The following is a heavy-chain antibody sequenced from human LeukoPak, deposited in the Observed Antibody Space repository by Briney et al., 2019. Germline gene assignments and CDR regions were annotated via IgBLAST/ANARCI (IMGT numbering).Heavy chain of an antibody. CDR2: ISVSGGNT. Sequence: GGSLRLSCAASGFTFSSYAMSWVRQAPGKGLEWVSAISVSGGNTQYADSVKGRFTISRDNSKNTLYLQMHSLRAEDTAVYYCAKAGAGIQLWSHIDYWGQGTLVTVSS. D-gene: IGHD5-18*01. J-gene: IGHJ4*02. CDR3: AKAGAGIQLWSHIDY. V-gene: IGHV3-23*01. CDR1: GFTFSSYA.